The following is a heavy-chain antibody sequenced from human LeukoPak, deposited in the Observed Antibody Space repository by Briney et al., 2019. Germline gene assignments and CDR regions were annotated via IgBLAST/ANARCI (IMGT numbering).Heavy chain of an antibody. CDR3: VKGLYSGSPHFDY. Sequence: QSGGSLRLSSSASGFTFSTYAMHWVRQAPGKGLEYVSAIGSYGSSTYYADSVKGRFTISRDNSKNTLYLQMSSLRAEDTAVYYCVKGLYSGSPHFDYWGQGTLVTVSS. CDR1: GFTFSTYA. CDR2: IGSYGSST. V-gene: IGHV3-64D*09. J-gene: IGHJ4*02. D-gene: IGHD1-26*01.